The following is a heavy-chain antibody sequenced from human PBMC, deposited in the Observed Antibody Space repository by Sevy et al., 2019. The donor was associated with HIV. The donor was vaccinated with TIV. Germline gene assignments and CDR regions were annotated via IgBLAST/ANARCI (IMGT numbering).Heavy chain of an antibody. CDR2: IKQDGSEK. D-gene: IGHD3-22*01. CDR3: AREMIGGDTGFDY. V-gene: IGHV3-7*01. CDR1: GFTFSSYW. J-gene: IGHJ4*02. Sequence: GGSLRLSCAASGFTFSSYWMSWVRQAPGKGLEWVANIKQDGSEKYYVYSVKGRFTISRDNAKNSLYLQMNSLRAEDTAVYYCAREMIGGDTGFDYWGQGTLVTVSS.